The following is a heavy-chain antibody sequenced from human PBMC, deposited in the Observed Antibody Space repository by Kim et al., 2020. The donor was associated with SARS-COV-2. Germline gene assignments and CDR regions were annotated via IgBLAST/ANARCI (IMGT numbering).Heavy chain of an antibody. V-gene: IGHV4-31*01. CDR1: GCSISSGGYY. J-gene: IGHJ4*02. CDR3: ARETGGDLDC. CDR2: IYYSGST. Sequence: SETLSLTCTVSGCSISSGGYYLSRNRQHPGKCLVWIVYIYYSGSTYYNPSLKSQVTLSVDPSKNQFSLKLSSVTAAETAVYYCARETGGDLDCWGQGTLVTVSS.